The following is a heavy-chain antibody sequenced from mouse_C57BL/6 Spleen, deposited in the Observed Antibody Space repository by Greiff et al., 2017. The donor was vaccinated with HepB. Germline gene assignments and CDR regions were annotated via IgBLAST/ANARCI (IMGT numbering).Heavy chain of an antibody. V-gene: IGHV7-3*01. J-gene: IGHJ2*01. CDR3: ARPSDYYGSGAFDY. CDR2: IRNKANGYTT. CDR1: GFTFTDYY. D-gene: IGHD1-1*01. Sequence: EVHLVESGGGLVQPGGSLSLSCAASGFTFTDYYMSWVRQPPGKALEWLGFIRNKANGYTTEYSASVKGRFTISRDNSQSILYLQMNALRAEDSATYYCARPSDYYGSGAFDYWGQGTTLTVSS.